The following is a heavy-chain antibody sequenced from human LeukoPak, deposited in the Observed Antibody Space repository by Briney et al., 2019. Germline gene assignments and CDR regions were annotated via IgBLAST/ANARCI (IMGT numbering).Heavy chain of an antibody. CDR2: IIPIFGTA. Sequence: SVKVSCKASGGTFSSYAISWVRQAPGQGLEWMGGIIPIFGTANYAQKFQGRVTITTDESTSTAYMELSSLRSEDTAVYYCARGDRSGYHSSFDYWGQGTLVTVSS. CDR3: ARGDRSGYHSSFDY. V-gene: IGHV1-69*05. D-gene: IGHD3-22*01. J-gene: IGHJ4*02. CDR1: GGTFSSYA.